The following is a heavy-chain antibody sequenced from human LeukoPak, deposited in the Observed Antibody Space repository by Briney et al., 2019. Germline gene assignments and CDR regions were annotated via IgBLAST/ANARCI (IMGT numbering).Heavy chain of an antibody. J-gene: IGHJ4*02. D-gene: IGHD4-17*01. Sequence: GGSLRLSCAASGFPFSNAWMKWVRQAPGKGLEWVGRIKSKTNGETTDYAAPVKGRFTISRDDSKNTLYLQMNSLKTEDTAVYYCTTAPVGDYGDFDYWGQGTLVTVSS. CDR1: GFPFSNAW. CDR2: IKSKTNGETT. V-gene: IGHV3-15*01. CDR3: TTAPVGDYGDFDY.